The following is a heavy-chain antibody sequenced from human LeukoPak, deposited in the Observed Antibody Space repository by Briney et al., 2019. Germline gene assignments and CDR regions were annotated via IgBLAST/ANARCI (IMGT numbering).Heavy chain of an antibody. J-gene: IGHJ4*02. CDR1: GFTFSSYS. D-gene: IGHD3-10*01. CDR3: ARDNYGSGSYYNL. CDR2: ISSSSSYI. Sequence: PGGSLRLSCAASGFTFSSYSMNWVRQAPGKGLEWVSSISSSSSYIYYADSVKGRFTISRDNAKNSLYLQMNSLRAEDTAVYYCARDNYGSGSYYNLWGQGTLVTVSS. V-gene: IGHV3-21*01.